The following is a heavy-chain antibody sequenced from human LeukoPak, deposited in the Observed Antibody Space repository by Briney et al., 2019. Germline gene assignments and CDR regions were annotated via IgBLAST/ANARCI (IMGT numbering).Heavy chain of an antibody. V-gene: IGHV5-51*01. J-gene: IGHJ6*02. CDR2: IWPGDSDA. CDR1: GYSFTSYW. Sequence: GESLKISCKGSGYSFTSYWIGWVRQRPGGALEWMGIIWPGDSDARYNPSFQGQVTLSVDKSISTAYLQWSNLKASDTAKYYCANGLEHSVPYGMDVWGQGTTVIVSS. D-gene: IGHD1/OR15-1a*01. CDR3: ANGLEHSVPYGMDV.